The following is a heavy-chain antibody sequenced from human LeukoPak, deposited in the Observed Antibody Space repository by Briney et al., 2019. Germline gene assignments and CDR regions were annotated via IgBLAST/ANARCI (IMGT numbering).Heavy chain of an antibody. J-gene: IGHJ3*02. CDR3: ATDRALNAFDI. V-gene: IGHV1-24*01. CDR1: GYTLTELS. CDR2: FDPEDGET. Sequence: GASVKVSCKVSGYTLTELSMHWVRQAPGKGLEWMGGFDPEDGETIYAQKFQGRVTTTEDTSTDTAYMELSSLRSEDTAVYYCATDRALNAFDIWGQGTMVTVSS.